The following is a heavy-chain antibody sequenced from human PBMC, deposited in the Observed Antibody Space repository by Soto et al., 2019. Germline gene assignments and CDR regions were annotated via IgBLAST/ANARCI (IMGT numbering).Heavy chain of an antibody. CDR1: GGTFSSYA. CDR3: ARDQGGNYYDSSAFVYY. CDR2: IIPIFGTA. D-gene: IGHD3-22*01. V-gene: IGHV1-69*01. Sequence: QVQLVQSGAEVKKPGSSVKVSCKASGGTFSSYAISWVRQAPGQGLEWMGGIIPIFGTANYAQKFQGRVTITADESTSTAYLELSSLRSEDTAVYYCARDQGGNYYDSSAFVYYWGQGTLVTVSS. J-gene: IGHJ4*02.